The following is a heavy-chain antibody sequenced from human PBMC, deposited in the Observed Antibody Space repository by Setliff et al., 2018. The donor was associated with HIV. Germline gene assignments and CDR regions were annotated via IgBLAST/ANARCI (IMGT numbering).Heavy chain of an antibody. CDR1: GYTFTDYY. V-gene: IGHV1-69-2*01. J-gene: IGHJ4*02. CDR2: IDPEDGDT. CDR3: ARIVHRDSTDEYYRRTGVHPIYYFDN. Sequence: ASVKVSCKASGYTFTDYYIHWVQQAPGKGLEWMGHIDPEDGDTIYAHNFQGSVTMTADRSTNTAYMELSSLRSEDTAVYYCARIVHRDSTDEYYRRTGVHPIYYFDNWGQGTMVTVSS. D-gene: IGHD3-10*01.